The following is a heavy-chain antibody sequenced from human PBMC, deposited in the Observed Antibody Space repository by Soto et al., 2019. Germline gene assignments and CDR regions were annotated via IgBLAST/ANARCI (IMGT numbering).Heavy chain of an antibody. V-gene: IGHV4-61*01. CDR2: IYYSGST. CDR3: ARLWYYDFWSGYPYYYYYYGMDV. J-gene: IGHJ6*02. CDR1: GGSVSSGSYY. Sequence: QVQLQESGPGLVKPSETLSLTCTVSGGSVSSGSYYWSWIRQPPGKGLEWIGYIYYSGSTNYNPSLKSRVTISVDTSKNQFSLKLSSVTAADTAVYYCARLWYYDFWSGYPYYYYYYGMDVWGQGTTVTVSS. D-gene: IGHD3-3*01.